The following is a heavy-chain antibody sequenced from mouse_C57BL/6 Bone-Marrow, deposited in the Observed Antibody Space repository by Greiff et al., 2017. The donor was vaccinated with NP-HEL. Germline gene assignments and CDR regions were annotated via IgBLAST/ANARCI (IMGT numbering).Heavy chain of an antibody. Sequence: EVKLVESEGGLVQPGSSMKLSCTASGFTFSDYYMAWVRQVPEKGLEWVANINYDGSSTYYLDSLKSRFIISRDNAKNILYLQMSSLKSEDTATYYCARGPNWDHYFDYWGQGTTLTVSS. CDR3: ARGPNWDHYFDY. CDR2: INYDGSST. V-gene: IGHV5-16*01. D-gene: IGHD4-1*01. CDR1: GFTFSDYY. J-gene: IGHJ2*01.